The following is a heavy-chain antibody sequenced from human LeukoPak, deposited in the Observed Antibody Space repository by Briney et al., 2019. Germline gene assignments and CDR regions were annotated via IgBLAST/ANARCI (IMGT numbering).Heavy chain of an antibody. Sequence: SETLSLTCTVSGGSISSSSYYWGWIRQPPGEGLEWIGSIYYSGSTYYNPSLKSRVTISVDTSKNQFSLKLSSVTAADTAVYYCARDYGNSYGLNYWGQGTLVTVSS. CDR2: IYYSGST. V-gene: IGHV4-39*07. CDR3: ARDYGNSYGLNY. D-gene: IGHD5-18*01. J-gene: IGHJ4*02. CDR1: GGSISSSSYY.